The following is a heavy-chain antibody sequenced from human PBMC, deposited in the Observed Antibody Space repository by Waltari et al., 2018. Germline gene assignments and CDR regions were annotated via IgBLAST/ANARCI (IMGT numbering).Heavy chain of an antibody. Sequence: EVQLVESGGGLVKPGGSLRLSCAASGFPFKSYSIKWVHQAPGKGLEWVSSIGSSCDYIYYADSVKGRFTISRDNAKNSLYLQMDSLRAEDTAVYYCVREGMGYYFDYWGQGILVTVFS. J-gene: IGHJ4*02. CDR3: VREGMGYYFDY. V-gene: IGHV3-21*01. CDR1: GFPFKSYS. CDR2: IGSSCDYI. D-gene: IGHD3-10*01.